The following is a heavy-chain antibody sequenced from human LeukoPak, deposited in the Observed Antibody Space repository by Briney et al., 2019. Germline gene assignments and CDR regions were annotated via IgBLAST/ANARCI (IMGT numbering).Heavy chain of an antibody. CDR3: ARDSPHCSSTSCYPSHYWYYGMDV. Sequence: GGSLRLSCAVSGFPFSDYSMNWVRQAPGKGLEWVSYISTSSSIIYYSASVKGRYTISRDNVKKSLDLQMNSLRDDDTGVYYCARDSPHCSSTSCYPSHYWYYGMDVWGQGTTVTVSS. J-gene: IGHJ6*02. CDR2: ISTSSSII. CDR1: GFPFSDYS. V-gene: IGHV3-48*02. D-gene: IGHD2-2*01.